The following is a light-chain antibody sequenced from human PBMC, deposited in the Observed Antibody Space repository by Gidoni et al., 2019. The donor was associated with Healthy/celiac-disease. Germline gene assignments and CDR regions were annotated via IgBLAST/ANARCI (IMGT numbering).Light chain of an antibody. CDR1: QSISTY. CDR3: QQRKKWPAI. J-gene: IGKJ5*01. V-gene: IGKV3-11*01. CDR2: DAS. Sequence: IVLTQSPATLSLSPGARATLSCRASQSISTYLAWYQQKPGQAPRLLIYDASNRATDIPARFSGSGSGTDFTLTISSLEPEDFAVYYCQQRKKWPAIFGQXTRLEIK.